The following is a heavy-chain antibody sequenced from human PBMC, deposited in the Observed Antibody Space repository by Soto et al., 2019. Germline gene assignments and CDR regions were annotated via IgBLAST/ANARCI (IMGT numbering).Heavy chain of an antibody. CDR1: GYTFSNYG. V-gene: IGHV1-18*01. D-gene: IGHD6-19*01. Sequence: GASVKVSCKASGYTFSNYGVSWVRQAPGQGLEWMGWISAYNGNTNYAQKLQGRVTMTTDTSTSTAYVELRSLRSDDTAVYYCARETGGWYTVHFDYWGQGSLVTVSS. CDR2: ISAYNGNT. CDR3: ARETGGWYTVHFDY. J-gene: IGHJ4*02.